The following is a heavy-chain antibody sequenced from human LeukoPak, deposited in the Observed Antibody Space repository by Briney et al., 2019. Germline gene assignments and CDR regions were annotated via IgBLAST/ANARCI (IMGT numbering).Heavy chain of an antibody. Sequence: GGSLRLSCAASGFTFSSYWMSWVRQAPGKGLEWVANIKQDGSEKYYVDSVKGRFTISRDNAKNSLYLQMNSLRAEDTAIYYCAREPAAAGKNWFDPWGQGTLVTVSS. CDR1: GFTFSSYW. V-gene: IGHV3-7*01. CDR3: AREPAAAGKNWFDP. D-gene: IGHD6-25*01. CDR2: IKQDGSEK. J-gene: IGHJ5*02.